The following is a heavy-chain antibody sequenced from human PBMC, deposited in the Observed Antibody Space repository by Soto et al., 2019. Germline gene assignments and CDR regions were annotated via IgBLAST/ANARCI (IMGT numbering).Heavy chain of an antibody. CDR2: VSHDGRNT. J-gene: IGHJ4*02. CDR3: AKGGRQWLVTSDFNY. CDR1: GFTFSDYA. D-gene: IGHD6-19*01. Sequence: VQLVESGGGVVQPGRSLRLSCAASGFTFSDYAIHWVRQAPGKGLLWVAVVSHDGRNTHYADSVKGRFTISRDSSKNTVSLEMTSLRAEDTAVYYCAKGGRQWLVTSDFNYWGQGAVVTVSS. V-gene: IGHV3-30*18.